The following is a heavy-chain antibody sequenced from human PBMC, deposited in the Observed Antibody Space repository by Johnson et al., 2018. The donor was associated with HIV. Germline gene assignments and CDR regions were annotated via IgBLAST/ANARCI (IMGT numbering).Heavy chain of an antibody. CDR3: AKGFFELDDAFDI. V-gene: IGHV3-30*18. Sequence: QVYLVESGGGVVQPGRSLSLSCAASGFTLSDHWMHWFRQVPGKGLAWVAVISYDGSNKYYADSVKGRFTISRDNSKNTLYLQMNSLRAEDTAVYYCAKGFFELDDAFDIWGQGTMVTVSS. CDR2: ISYDGSNK. D-gene: IGHD3/OR15-3a*01. J-gene: IGHJ3*02. CDR1: GFTLSDHW.